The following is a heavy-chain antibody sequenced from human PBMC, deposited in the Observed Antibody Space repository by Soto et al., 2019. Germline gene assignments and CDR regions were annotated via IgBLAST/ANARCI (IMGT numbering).Heavy chain of an antibody. J-gene: IGHJ5*02. Sequence: PSETLSLTCTVSSGSLSSGGYYWNWIRQPPGKGLDLIGEINHTGGTHYNPSLKSRVNMSVDTSKNQFSLRLSSVTAADTAIYYRATRIPVFGLLIPPFDPGGQGTQVTVSS. CDR2: INHTGGT. V-gene: IGHV4-61*08. CDR1: SGSLSSGGYY. D-gene: IGHD3-3*01. CDR3: ATRIPVFGLLIPPFDP.